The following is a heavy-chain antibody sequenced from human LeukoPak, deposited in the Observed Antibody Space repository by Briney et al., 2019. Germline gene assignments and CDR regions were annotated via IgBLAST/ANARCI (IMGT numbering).Heavy chain of an antibody. V-gene: IGHV3-21*01. J-gene: IGHJ4*02. CDR2: ISSSSSYI. D-gene: IGHD6-19*01. Sequence: GGSLRLSCAASGFTFSRYSMNWVRQAPGKGLEWVSSISSSSSYIYYADPVKGRFTISRDNAKNSLYLQMNSLRAEDTAVYYCARVSIAVAGTSFDYWGQGTLVTVSS. CDR3: ARVSIAVAGTSFDY. CDR1: GFTFSRYS.